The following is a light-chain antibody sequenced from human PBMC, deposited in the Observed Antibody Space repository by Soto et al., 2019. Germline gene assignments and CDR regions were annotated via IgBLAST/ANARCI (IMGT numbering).Light chain of an antibody. J-gene: IGKJ4*01. CDR1: QDIKHY. Sequence: DIQMTQSPSSLSASVGDRVTITCQASQDIKHYLNWYQHKPGEAPKLLIYDVSTLDTGVPVRFSGGGSGTDFTLTISSLLPEDFATYYCQQYESLPLTFGGGTKVDI. CDR2: DVS. V-gene: IGKV1-33*01. CDR3: QQYESLPLT.